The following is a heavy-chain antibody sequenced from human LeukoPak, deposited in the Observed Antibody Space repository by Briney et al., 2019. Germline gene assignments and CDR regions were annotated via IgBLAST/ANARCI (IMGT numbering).Heavy chain of an antibody. CDR1: GYSFPDYW. CDR2: IFPSDSDT. D-gene: IGHD3-22*01. Sequence: GESLKISCKGSGYSFPDYWIGWVRQMPGKGLEWMGIIFPSDSDTRYSPSFQGQVTISADKSISIAYLQWSSLKASDTAMYYCARHRDSRSYPWGAFDMWGQGTRVTVSS. CDR3: ARHRDSRSYPWGAFDM. J-gene: IGHJ3*02. V-gene: IGHV5-51*01.